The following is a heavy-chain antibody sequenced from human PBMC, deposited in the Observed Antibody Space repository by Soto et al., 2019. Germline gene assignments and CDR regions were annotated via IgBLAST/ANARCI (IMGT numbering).Heavy chain of an antibody. CDR1: GYNFASYW. Sequence: GESLKISCKGSGYNFASYWIGWVRQMPGKGLEWMGIIHPGDSDTRYSPSFRGQVTISADKSTSRAYLQWSSLEASDTAIYYCARLLAEYSASVGPWGQGPMVTVSS. J-gene: IGHJ5*02. D-gene: IGHD6-6*01. CDR3: ARLLAEYSASVGP. CDR2: IHPGDSDT. V-gene: IGHV5-51*01.